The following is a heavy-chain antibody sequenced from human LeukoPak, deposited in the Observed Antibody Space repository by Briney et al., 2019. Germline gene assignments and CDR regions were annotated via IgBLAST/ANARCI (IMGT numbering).Heavy chain of an antibody. J-gene: IGHJ4*02. CDR2: VFDSGRT. CDR3: TTIKRGNIFGYFDF. V-gene: IGHV4-59*11. Sequence: PSETLSLTCTVSGGSMTTHHWNWVRQTPGKGLEWIGYVFDSGRTKENPSLKSRVTLSADTSKNQLSLRLSSVTAADTAVYYCTTIKRGNIFGYFDFWGQGILVTVSS. D-gene: IGHD5-18*01. CDR1: GGSMTTHH.